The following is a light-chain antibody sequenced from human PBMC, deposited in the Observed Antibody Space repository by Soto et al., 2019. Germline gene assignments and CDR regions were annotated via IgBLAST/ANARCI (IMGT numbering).Light chain of an antibody. CDR1: SSNIGNNL. J-gene: IGLJ1*01. V-gene: IGLV1-51*01. CDR3: GTWDSSLTAYV. Sequence: QSVLTQPPSVSAAPGQTVTISCSGSSSNIGNNLVSWYQQLPGTAPKLLIYDNNKRPSGIPDRFSGSKSGTSATLGITGLQTGDEADYYCGTWDSSLTAYVFASGTKLTVL. CDR2: DNN.